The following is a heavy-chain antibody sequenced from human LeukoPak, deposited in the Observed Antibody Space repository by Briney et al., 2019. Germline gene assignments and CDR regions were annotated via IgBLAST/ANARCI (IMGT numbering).Heavy chain of an antibody. J-gene: IGHJ4*02. CDR2: ISSSGSTI. Sequence: GGSLRLSCAASGFTFSSYEMNWVRQAPGKGLEWVSYISSSGSTIYYADSVKGRFTISRDNAKNSLYLQMNSLRAEDTAVYYCARGSFGGSKSGWGQGTLVTVSS. CDR3: ARGSFGGSKSG. CDR1: GFTFSSYE. V-gene: IGHV3-48*03. D-gene: IGHD4-23*01.